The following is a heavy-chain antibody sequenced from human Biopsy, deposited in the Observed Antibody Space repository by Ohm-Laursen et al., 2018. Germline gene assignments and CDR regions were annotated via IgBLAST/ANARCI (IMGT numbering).Heavy chain of an antibody. CDR2: IFYSGII. Sequence: SDTLSLTCTVSGGSVSSNTNYWAWIRQPPGKGLEWIGSIFYSGIIYYNPSLKSRFSISLDTAKNQFSLNLNSVTAADTAVYYCARHPTGFWFDPWGQGTLVIVSS. CDR1: GGSVSSNTNY. CDR3: ARHPTGFWFDP. J-gene: IGHJ5*02. V-gene: IGHV4-39*01.